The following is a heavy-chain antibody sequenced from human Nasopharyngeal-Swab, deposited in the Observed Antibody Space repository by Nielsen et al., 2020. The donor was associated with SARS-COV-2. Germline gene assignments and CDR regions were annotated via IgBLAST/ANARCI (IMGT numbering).Heavy chain of an antibody. CDR1: DGSINSAAYY. CDR2: IYSDGST. V-gene: IGHV4-31*03. J-gene: IGHJ6*02. CDR3: AREEGYGMDV. Sequence: SETLSLTCSVSDGSINSAAYYWNWIRHLPGKGLEWIGSIYSDGSTHYSPSLKYRVSMSLDTSKSQFSLSLRSVTAADTAVYYCAREEGYGMDVWGQGTTVTVSS.